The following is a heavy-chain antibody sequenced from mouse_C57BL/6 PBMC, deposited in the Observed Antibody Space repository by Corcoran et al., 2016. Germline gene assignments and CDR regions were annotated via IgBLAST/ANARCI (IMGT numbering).Heavy chain of an antibody. CDR2: IYPGSGNT. CDR3: SREGINYDYDVGAMDY. Sequence: QVQLKQSGAELVRPGASVKLSCKASGYTFTDYYINWVKQRPGQGLEWIARIYPGSGNTYYNEKFKGKATLTAEKSSSTAYMQLSSLTSEDSAVYYCSREGINYDYDVGAMDYWGQGTSVTVSS. D-gene: IGHD2-4*01. V-gene: IGHV1-76*01. J-gene: IGHJ4*01. CDR1: GYTFTDYY.